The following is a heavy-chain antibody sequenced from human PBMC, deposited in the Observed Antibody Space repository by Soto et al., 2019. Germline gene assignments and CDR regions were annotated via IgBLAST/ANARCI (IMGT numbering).Heavy chain of an antibody. J-gene: IGHJ4*02. CDR1: GFVFSDFQ. CDR3: ARDNLAVQGAFDH. D-gene: IGHD3-10*02. V-gene: IGHV3-21*01. CDR2: ITGTSAFL. Sequence: GSLRLSCAASGFVFSDFQLNWVRQAPGRGLEWLASITGTSAFLFYADSIKGRFTISRDNPKNFLFLQMDSLGPEDTAVYYCARDNLAVQGAFDHWGQGALVTVSS.